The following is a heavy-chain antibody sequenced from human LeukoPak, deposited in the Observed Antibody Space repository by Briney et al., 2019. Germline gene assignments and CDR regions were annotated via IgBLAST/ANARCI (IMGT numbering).Heavy chain of an antibody. J-gene: IGHJ6*03. CDR1: GFTFSSYG. D-gene: IGHD3-3*01. Sequence: GGSLRLSCAASGFTFSSYGMHWVRQAPGKGLEWVAFIRYDGSNKYYADSVKDRFTISRDNSKNTLYLQMNSLRAEDTAVYYCAKDPGVGFLEWFSYYYMDVWGKGTTVTVSS. CDR2: IRYDGSNK. CDR3: AKDPGVGFLEWFSYYYMDV. V-gene: IGHV3-30*02.